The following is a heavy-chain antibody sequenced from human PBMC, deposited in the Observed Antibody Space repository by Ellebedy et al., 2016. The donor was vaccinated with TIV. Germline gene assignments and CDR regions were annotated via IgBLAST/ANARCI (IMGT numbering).Heavy chain of an antibody. CDR1: GGTFSNYA. J-gene: IGHJ6*02. CDR3: ARADIAAPVTRFAIYSFYAMDV. CDR2: IIPLFDTT. D-gene: IGHD6-13*01. V-gene: IGHV1-69*06. Sequence: SVKVSXXASGGTFSNYAISWVRQAPGQGLEWMGGIIPLFDTTNYAQKFQGKVTITADKTTNTVYMEQSSLRSEDTAVYYCARADIAAPVTRFAIYSFYAMDVWGQGTTVTVSS.